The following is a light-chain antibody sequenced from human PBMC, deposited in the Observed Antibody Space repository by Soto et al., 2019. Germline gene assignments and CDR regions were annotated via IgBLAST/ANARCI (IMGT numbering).Light chain of an antibody. CDR3: QHYNSYSEA. J-gene: IGKJ1*01. Sequence: DIHINQSPSTRSLSAVERVALTCRASQTISSWVAWDQQKPGKAPKLLIYKASTLKSGVPSRFSGSGSGTEFTLTISSLQPDDFATYYCQHYNSYSEAFGQGTKVDI. V-gene: IGKV1-5*03. CDR2: KAS. CDR1: QTISSW.